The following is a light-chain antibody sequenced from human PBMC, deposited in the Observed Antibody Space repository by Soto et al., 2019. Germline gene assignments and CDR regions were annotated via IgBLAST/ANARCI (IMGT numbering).Light chain of an antibody. CDR2: KAS. CDR1: QSISSY. Sequence: DIQMTQSPSTLSASVGDRVTITCRASQSISSYLAWYQQKPGKAPNLLIYKASSLQSGVPSRFSGSGSGTEFTLTISSLEPEDFAVYYCHQRKSWPRTFGQGTKVDIK. CDR3: HQRKSWPRT. V-gene: IGKV1-5*03. J-gene: IGKJ1*01.